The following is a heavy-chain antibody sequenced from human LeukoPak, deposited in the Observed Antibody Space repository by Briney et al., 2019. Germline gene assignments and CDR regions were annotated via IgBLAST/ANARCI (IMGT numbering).Heavy chain of an antibody. CDR3: GDFCSKSNCYLRPMDV. Sequence: PSETLSLTCTVSGGSISDYYWNWIRQPPGKGLEWIGYIYYSGSTTYNPSLKSRVTMSVDTAKNQFSLKPRSVTAADTAVYARGDFCSKSNCYLRPMDVWGKGTTVTVSS. CDR2: IYYSGST. J-gene: IGHJ6*03. V-gene: IGHV4-59*01. CDR1: GGSISDYY. D-gene: IGHD3-3*01.